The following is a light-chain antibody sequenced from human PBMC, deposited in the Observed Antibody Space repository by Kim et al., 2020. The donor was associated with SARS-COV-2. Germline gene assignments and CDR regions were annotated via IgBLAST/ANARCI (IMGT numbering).Light chain of an antibody. J-gene: IGLJ3*02. CDR2: DVS. CDR1: SRDIGDHCF. V-gene: IGLV2-14*03. Sequence: STAVSSTGASRDIGDHCFVSWKQQHPGKATKLMVCDVSGRRSEVSDRFSGSKSGISASLTVSWLKAKDESDDYCSSYTSSNTWVLSGGTNLTVL. CDR3: SSYTSSNTWV.